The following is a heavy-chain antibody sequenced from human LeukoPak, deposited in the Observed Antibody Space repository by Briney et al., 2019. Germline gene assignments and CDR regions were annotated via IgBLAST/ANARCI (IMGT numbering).Heavy chain of an antibody. CDR2: IWYDGSNK. J-gene: IGHJ4*02. CDR3: AEGGASTFGARRHFDY. CDR1: GFTFSSYG. Sequence: PGRSLRLSCAASGFTFSSYGMHWVRQAPGKGLEWVAVIWYDGSNKYYADSVKGRFTISRDNSKNTLYLQMNSLRAEDTAVYYCAEGGASTFGARRHFDYWGQGTLVTVSS. D-gene: IGHD1-26*01. V-gene: IGHV3-33*06.